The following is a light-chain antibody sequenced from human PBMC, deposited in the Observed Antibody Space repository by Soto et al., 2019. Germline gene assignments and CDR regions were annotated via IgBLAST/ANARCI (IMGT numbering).Light chain of an antibody. V-gene: IGLV1-51*01. J-gene: IGLJ1*01. Sequence: QSVLTQPASVSAAPGQKVAISCSGTSSNIGSHYVSWYHQLPGTAPKLLIYDDNKRPSGISDRFSGSKSGTSATLGITGLQTGDEADYYCGTWDDSLFSFVFGPGTKVTVL. CDR3: GTWDDSLFSFV. CDR1: SSNIGSHY. CDR2: DDN.